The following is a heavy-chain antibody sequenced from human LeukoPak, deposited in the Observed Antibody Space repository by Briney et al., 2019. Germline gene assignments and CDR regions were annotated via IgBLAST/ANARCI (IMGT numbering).Heavy chain of an antibody. Sequence: GGSLRLSCTASGFIFSNYWMTWVRQAPGKGLEWVAQINQDGSKEYYLDSVTARFSISRDNARNSMSLQMNSLRAEDTAVYYCVRDGGVSGYDLLDYWGQGTLVTVSS. V-gene: IGHV3-7*01. CDR1: GFIFSNYW. D-gene: IGHD5-12*01. J-gene: IGHJ4*02. CDR3: VRDGGVSGYDLLDY. CDR2: INQDGSKE.